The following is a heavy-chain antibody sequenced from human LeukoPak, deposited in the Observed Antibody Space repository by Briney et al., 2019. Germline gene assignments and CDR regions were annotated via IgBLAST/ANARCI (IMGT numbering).Heavy chain of an antibody. Sequence: SETLSLTCTVSGGSISSYYWSWIRQPAGKGLEWIGRIYTSGSTNYNPSLKSRVTISVDTSKNQFSLKLSSVTAADTAVYYCARHNLRGVAAAGTIDYWGQGTLVTVSS. D-gene: IGHD6-13*01. V-gene: IGHV4-4*07. CDR2: IYTSGST. CDR1: GGSISSYY. J-gene: IGHJ4*02. CDR3: ARHNLRGVAAAGTIDY.